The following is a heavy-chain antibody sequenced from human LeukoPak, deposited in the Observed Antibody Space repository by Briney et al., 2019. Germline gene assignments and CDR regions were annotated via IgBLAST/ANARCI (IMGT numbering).Heavy chain of an antibody. CDR2: IKEDGSER. V-gene: IGHV3-7*03. CDR3: ARDLLYCSGGSCHTVTFGMDV. J-gene: IGHJ6*02. Sequence: GGSLRLSCEGSAFIFSGHWMNWVRQTPGKGLEWVASIKEDGSERQYVDSVKGRFSISRDNTKGSLFLQLNSLGAEDTAVYYCARDLLYCSGGSCHTVTFGMDVWGQGTTVTVSS. CDR1: AFIFSGHW. D-gene: IGHD2-15*01.